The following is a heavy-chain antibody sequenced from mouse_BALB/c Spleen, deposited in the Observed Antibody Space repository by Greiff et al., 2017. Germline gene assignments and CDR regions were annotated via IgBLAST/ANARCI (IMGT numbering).Heavy chain of an antibody. J-gene: IGHJ2*01. CDR1: GFTFSSYA. Sequence: EVKLVESGGGLVKPGGSLKLSCAASGFTFSSYAMSWVRQSPEKRLEWVAEISSGGSYTYYPDTVTGRFTISRDNAKNTLYLEMSSLRSEDTAMYYCARVGYGNSYFDYWGQGTTLTVSS. D-gene: IGHD2-10*02. V-gene: IGHV5-9-4*01. CDR2: ISSGGSYT. CDR3: ARVGYGNSYFDY.